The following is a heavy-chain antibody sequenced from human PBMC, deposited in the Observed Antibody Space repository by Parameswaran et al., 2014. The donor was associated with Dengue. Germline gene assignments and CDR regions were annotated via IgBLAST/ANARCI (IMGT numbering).Heavy chain of an antibody. V-gene: IGHV3-21*01. D-gene: IGHD2-2*02. Sequence: KWIRQPPGKGLEWVSSISSSSSYIYYADSVKGRFTISRDNAKNSLYLQMNSLRAEDTAVYYCARDYQLLYPDYYYYMDVWGKGTTVTVSS. CDR2: ISSSSSYI. CDR3: ARDYQLLYPDYYYYMDV. J-gene: IGHJ6*03.